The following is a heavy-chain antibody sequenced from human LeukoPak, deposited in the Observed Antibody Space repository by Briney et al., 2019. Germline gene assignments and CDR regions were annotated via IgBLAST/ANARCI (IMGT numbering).Heavy chain of an antibody. CDR3: ARDPIVVVPAANDAFDI. D-gene: IGHD2-2*01. V-gene: IGHV1-2*06. Sequence: GASVKVSCKASGYTFTGYYMHWVRQAPGQGLEWMGRINPNSGGTNYAQKFQGGVTMTRDTSISTAYMELSRLRSDDTAVYYCARDPIVVVPAANDAFDIWGQGTMVTVSS. CDR1: GYTFTGYY. CDR2: INPNSGGT. J-gene: IGHJ3*02.